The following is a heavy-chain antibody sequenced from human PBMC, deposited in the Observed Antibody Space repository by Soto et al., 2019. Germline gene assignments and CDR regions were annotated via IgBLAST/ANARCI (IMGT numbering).Heavy chain of an antibody. V-gene: IGHV3-15*07. CDR1: GFTFSNAW. CDR2: IKSKTDGGTT. Sequence: EVQLVESGGGLVKPGGSLRLSCAASGFTFSNAWMNWFRQAPGKGLEWVGRIKSKTDGGTTDYAAPVKGRFTISRDDSKNTLYLQMNSLKTEDTAVYYCTTDLEYYYDSSGYNYWGQGTLVTVSS. J-gene: IGHJ4*02. CDR3: TTDLEYYYDSSGYNY. D-gene: IGHD3-22*01.